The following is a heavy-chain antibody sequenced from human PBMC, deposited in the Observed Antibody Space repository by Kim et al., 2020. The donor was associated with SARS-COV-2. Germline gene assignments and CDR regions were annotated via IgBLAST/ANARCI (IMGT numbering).Heavy chain of an antibody. J-gene: IGHJ6*02. V-gene: IGHV3-23*01. Sequence: GGSLRLSCVGSGFTFDTYAMSWVRQGPGKGLEWVSVISGGALNKFYADSVRGRFTISRDNSKNMLYLQMNSLRDEDTALYYCAKMVIMDGYNYFYYYAMDGWGQGTKVTVSS. CDR3: AKMVIMDGYNYFYYYAMDG. CDR1: GFTFDTYA. D-gene: IGHD2-21*01. CDR2: ISGGALNK.